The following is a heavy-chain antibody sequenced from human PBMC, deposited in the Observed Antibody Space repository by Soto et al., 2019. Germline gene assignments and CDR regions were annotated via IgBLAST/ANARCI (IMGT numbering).Heavy chain of an antibody. CDR3: ARDRGGRYGDTYYYYYGMDV. V-gene: IGHV3-30-3*01. CDR1: GFTFSSYA. Sequence: QVQLVESGGGVVQPGRSLRLSCAASGFTFSSYAMHWVRQAPGKGLEWVAVISYDGSNKYYADSVKGRITISRDNSKNTLYLQMNSLRAEDTAVYYCARDRGGRYGDTYYYYYGMDVWGQGTTVTVSS. CDR2: ISYDGSNK. D-gene: IGHD4-17*01. J-gene: IGHJ6*02.